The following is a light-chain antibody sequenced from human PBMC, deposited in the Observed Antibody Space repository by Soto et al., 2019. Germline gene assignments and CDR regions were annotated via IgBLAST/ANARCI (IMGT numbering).Light chain of an antibody. CDR2: GAA. Sequence: EIVMTQSPATQSVSPGERVNLSCRASQSVRFNLAWYQQKPGQAPRLLISGAATRATGIPARFSGRGSGTEFTLTISRLQAEDFAVYFCQQYNTWPPLTFGGGTKVEIK. J-gene: IGKJ4*01. CDR1: QSVRFN. CDR3: QQYNTWPPLT. V-gene: IGKV3-15*01.